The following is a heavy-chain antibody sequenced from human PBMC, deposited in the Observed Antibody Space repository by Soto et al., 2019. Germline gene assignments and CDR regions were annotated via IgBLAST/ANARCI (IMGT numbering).Heavy chain of an antibody. Sequence: PSETLSLTCTVSGGSISSSSYSWGWIRQPPGKGLEWIGSIYYSGNTYYNPSLKGRLTISVDTSKNQLFLKLSSVTAADAAVYYFARHVGTIFGVVIINYYGMDVWGQGTTVTVSS. V-gene: IGHV4-39*01. D-gene: IGHD3-3*01. J-gene: IGHJ6*02. CDR1: GGSISSSSYS. CDR2: IYYSGNT. CDR3: ARHVGTIFGVVIINYYGMDV.